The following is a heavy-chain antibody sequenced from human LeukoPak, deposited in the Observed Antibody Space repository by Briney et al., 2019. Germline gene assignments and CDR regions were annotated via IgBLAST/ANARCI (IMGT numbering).Heavy chain of an antibody. Sequence: GGSLRLSCAASGFTFSDYYMSWIRQAPGKGLEWFSYISSSGSTIYYADSVKGRFTISRDNAKNSLYLQMNSLRAEDAAVYYCARDGSGSTWTPNYWGQGTLVTVSS. D-gene: IGHD6-13*01. V-gene: IGHV3-11*01. J-gene: IGHJ4*02. CDR3: ARDGSGSTWTPNY. CDR1: GFTFSDYY. CDR2: ISSSGSTI.